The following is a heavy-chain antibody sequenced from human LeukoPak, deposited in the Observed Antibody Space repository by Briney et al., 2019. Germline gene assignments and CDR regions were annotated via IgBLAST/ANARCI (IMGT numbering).Heavy chain of an antibody. J-gene: IGHJ4*02. CDR3: ARTPKRFGELYQPGDS. CDR1: GYTFTNYG. D-gene: IGHD3-10*01. V-gene: IGHV1-18*01. CDR2: ISAYNGNA. Sequence: ASVKVSCKASGYTFTNYGITWVRQVPGQGLEWLGWISAYNGNANYAQNLQDRVTLTSDTSTSTAYMELRSLRSDDTGIYYCARTPKRFGELYQPGDSWGQGTLLTVSS.